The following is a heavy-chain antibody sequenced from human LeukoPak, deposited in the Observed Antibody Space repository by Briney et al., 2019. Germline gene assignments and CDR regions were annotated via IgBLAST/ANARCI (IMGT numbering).Heavy chain of an antibody. D-gene: IGHD5-12*01. J-gene: IGHJ4*02. Sequence: GRSLRLSCAASGFTFSSYWMHWVRQAPGKGLVWVSRINSDGSSTSYADSVKGRFTISRDNAKNTLYLQMNSLRAEDTAVYYCARAGGYDFKWEDYFDYWGQGTLVTVSS. V-gene: IGHV3-74*01. CDR3: ARAGGYDFKWEDYFDY. CDR2: INSDGSST. CDR1: GFTFSSYW.